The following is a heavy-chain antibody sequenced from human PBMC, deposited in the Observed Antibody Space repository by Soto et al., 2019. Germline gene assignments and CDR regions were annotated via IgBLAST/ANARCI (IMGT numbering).Heavy chain of an antibody. CDR2: FDPEDGDT. V-gene: IGHV1-24*01. D-gene: IGHD2-21*01. J-gene: IGHJ3*02. CDR1: GYTLTELS. Sequence: GASVKVSCKVSGYTLTELSMHWVRQAPGKGLEWMGGFDPEDGDTIYAQKLQGRVTMTEDTSTDTAYMELRSLRSDDTAVYYCARVPTVVVGLGAFDIWGQGTMVTV. CDR3: ARVPTVVVGLGAFDI.